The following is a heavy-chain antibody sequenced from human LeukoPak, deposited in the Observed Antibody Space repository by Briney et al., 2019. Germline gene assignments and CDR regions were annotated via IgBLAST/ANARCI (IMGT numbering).Heavy chain of an antibody. CDR2: ISAYNGNT. J-gene: IGHJ5*02. V-gene: IGHV1-18*01. CDR1: GYTFTNSG. D-gene: IGHD2-15*01. Sequence: ASVKVSCKASGYTFTNSGVSWVRKATGQGLEWMGWISAYNGNTNYAQKFQGRVTITADKSTSTAYMELSSLRSEDTAVYYCARGVLGYCSGGSCYVPELDNWFDPWGQGTLVTVSS. CDR3: ARGVLGYCSGGSCYVPELDNWFDP.